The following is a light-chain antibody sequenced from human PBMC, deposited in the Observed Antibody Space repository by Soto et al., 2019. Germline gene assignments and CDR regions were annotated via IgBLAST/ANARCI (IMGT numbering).Light chain of an antibody. J-gene: IGKJ1*01. CDR2: LGS. CDR1: QSLLHSNGYKY. V-gene: IGKV2-28*01. CDR3: MQALQTPRT. Sequence: DIVMTQSPLSLPVTPGEPASISCRSSQSLLHSNGYKYLDWYLQKPGQSPQFLIYLGSNRASGVPDRFGGSGSGTDFTLKIGRVEAEDVGVYYCMQALQTPRTFGQGTKVEIK.